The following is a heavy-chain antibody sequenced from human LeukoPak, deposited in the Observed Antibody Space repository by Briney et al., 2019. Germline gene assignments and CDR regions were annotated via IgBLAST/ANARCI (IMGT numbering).Heavy chain of an antibody. V-gene: IGHV3-7*01. D-gene: IGHD1-26*01. CDR2: INPAGSDT. CDR3: ARDSGEGGTFDY. CDR1: GFSFNSYW. J-gene: IGHJ4*02. Sequence: GGSLRLSCAASGFSFNSYWMTWVRQAPGRGLEWVANINPAGSDTYYVDPVKGRFTISRDNAKNSLYLQMNSLRAEDTAVYYCARDSGEGGTFDYWGQGTLVSVSS.